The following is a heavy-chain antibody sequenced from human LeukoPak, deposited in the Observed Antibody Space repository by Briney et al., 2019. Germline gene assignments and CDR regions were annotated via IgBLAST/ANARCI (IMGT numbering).Heavy chain of an antibody. J-gene: IGHJ4*02. Sequence: SETLSLACTVSGGSISSGGYYWSWIRQPPGKGLEWIGEINHSGSTNYNPSLKSRVTISVDTSKNQFSLKLSSVTAADTAVYYCARDYGDSDRGFDYWGQGTLVTVSS. CDR2: INHSGST. CDR3: ARDYGDSDRGFDY. CDR1: GGSISSGGYY. D-gene: IGHD4-17*01. V-gene: IGHV4-39*07.